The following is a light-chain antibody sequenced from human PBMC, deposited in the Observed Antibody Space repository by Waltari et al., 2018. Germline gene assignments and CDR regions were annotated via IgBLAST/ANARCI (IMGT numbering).Light chain of an antibody. CDR3: SSYTSTNTYV. V-gene: IGLV2-14*03. CDR2: DVS. J-gene: IGLJ1*01. Sequence: WYQQHPGKATNLLINDVSKRPSGVSNRFSGSKSGNTASLTISGLQAEDEADYYCSSYTSTNTYVFGTGTEVTVL.